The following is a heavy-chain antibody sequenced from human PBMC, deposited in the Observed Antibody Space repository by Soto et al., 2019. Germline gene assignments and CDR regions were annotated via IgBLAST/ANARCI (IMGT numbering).Heavy chain of an antibody. V-gene: IGHV4-39*02. D-gene: IGHD5-18*01. CDR2: VFYTGSA. CDR3: ARGRGYSYGLDP. CDR1: AGSIRRSDDY. J-gene: IGHJ5*02. Sequence: SETLSLTWSVSAGSIRRSDDYWGWIRQSPGKGLEYIGSVFYTGSAYYNPSFKSRVSIVADTSTNRFFLNLKSVTATDTGVYYCARGRGYSYGLDPWGQGTLVT.